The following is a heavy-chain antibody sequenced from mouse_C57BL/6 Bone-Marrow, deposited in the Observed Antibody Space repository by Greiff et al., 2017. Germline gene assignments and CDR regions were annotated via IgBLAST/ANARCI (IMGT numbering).Heavy chain of an antibody. CDR1: GYTFTSYW. D-gene: IGHD1-1*02. V-gene: IGHV1-55*01. J-gene: IGHJ2*01. CDR2: IYPGSGST. Sequence: QVQLQQPGAELVKPGASVKMSCKASGYTFTSYWITWVKQRPGQGLEWIGDIYPGSGSTNYNEKFKGKATLTVDTSSSTADMQLSSLTSEDSAVYYCARGMYGGEYGYGGQGTTLTVSA. CDR3: ARGMYGGEYGY.